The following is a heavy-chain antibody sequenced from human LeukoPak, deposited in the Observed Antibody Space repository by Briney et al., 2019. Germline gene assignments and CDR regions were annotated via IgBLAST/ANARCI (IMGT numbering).Heavy chain of an antibody. CDR3: ARSYCSSTSCYRRPFDY. CDR1: GGSFSGYY. D-gene: IGHD2-2*02. CDR2: INHSGST. Sequence: SETLSLTCAVYGGSFSGYYWSWIRQPPGKGLEWIGEINHSGSTNYNPSLKSRATISVDTSKNQFSLKLSSVTAADTAVYYCARSYCSSTSCYRRPFDYWGQGTLVTVSS. V-gene: IGHV4-34*01. J-gene: IGHJ4*02.